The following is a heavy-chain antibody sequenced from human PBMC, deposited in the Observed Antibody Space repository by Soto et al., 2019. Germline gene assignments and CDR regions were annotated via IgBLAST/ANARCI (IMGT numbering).Heavy chain of an antibody. CDR1: GGSISSYY. D-gene: IGHD3-9*01. CDR3: ARNVGYDILTGPSGYYGMDV. V-gene: IGHV4-59*12. CDR2: IYYSGST. Sequence: SETLSLTCTVSGGSISSYYWSWIRQPPGKGLEWIGYIYYSGSTNYNPSLKSRVTISVDKSKDQFSLKLSSVTAADTAVYYCARNVGYDILTGPSGYYGMDVWGQGTTVTAP. J-gene: IGHJ6*02.